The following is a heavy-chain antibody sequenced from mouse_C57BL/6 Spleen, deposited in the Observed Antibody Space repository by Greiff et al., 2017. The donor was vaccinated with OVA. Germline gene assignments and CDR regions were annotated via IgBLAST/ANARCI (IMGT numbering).Heavy chain of an antibody. CDR2: IDPANGST. J-gene: IGHJ1*03. Sequence: VQLQQSVAELVRPGASVTFSCTASGFNIKNTYMHWVKQRPEQGLEWIGGIDPANGSTNYAPKFQGKAPITADKSSNTAYLQLSSLTTEDTAIYYCARHCDGGSYGWYFDVWGTGTTVTVSS. CDR3: ARHCDGGSYGWYFDV. V-gene: IGHV14-3*01. D-gene: IGHD1-1*02. CDR1: GFNIKNTY.